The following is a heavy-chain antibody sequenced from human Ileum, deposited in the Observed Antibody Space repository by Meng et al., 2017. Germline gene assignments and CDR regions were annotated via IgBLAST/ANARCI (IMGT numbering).Heavy chain of an antibody. CDR1: GGTFSSYA. CDR2: IIPIFGTA. V-gene: IGHV1-69*06. Sequence: QVQLGQAGAEVKKPGSSVKVSCKASGGTFSSYAISWVRQAPGQGLEWMGGIIPIFGTANYAQKFQGRVTITADKSTSTAYMELSSLRSEDTAVYYCARGSLWFGELTAQDYWGQGTLVTVSS. D-gene: IGHD3-10*01. J-gene: IGHJ4*02. CDR3: ARGSLWFGELTAQDY.